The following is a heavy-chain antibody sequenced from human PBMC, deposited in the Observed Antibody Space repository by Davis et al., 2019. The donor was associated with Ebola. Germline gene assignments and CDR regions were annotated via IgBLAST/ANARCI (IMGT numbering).Heavy chain of an antibody. CDR3: ATLDYGDAPY. D-gene: IGHD4-17*01. J-gene: IGHJ4*02. CDR1: GFTFDDYA. Sequence: SLKISCAASGFTFDDYAMHWVRQAPGKGLEWVSGITWNSGSIGYAESVKGRFTISRDNAKNSLYLQMNSLRAEDTALYYCATLDYGDAPYWGQGTLVTVSS. V-gene: IGHV3-9*01. CDR2: ITWNSGSI.